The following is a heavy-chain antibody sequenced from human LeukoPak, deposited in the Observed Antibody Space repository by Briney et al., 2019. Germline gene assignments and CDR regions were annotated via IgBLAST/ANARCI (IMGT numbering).Heavy chain of an antibody. CDR3: TLFNH. Sequence: SVQVSCKASGYTFTDHHMHWVRQAPGQGLEWMGWINPDSGGADYAQKFQGRVTMTRDTSTSTAYMELTRLRSDDTAVYYCTLFNHWGRGTLVTVSS. D-gene: IGHD3-3*01. V-gene: IGHV1-2*02. J-gene: IGHJ4*02. CDR2: INPDSGGA. CDR1: GYTFTDHH.